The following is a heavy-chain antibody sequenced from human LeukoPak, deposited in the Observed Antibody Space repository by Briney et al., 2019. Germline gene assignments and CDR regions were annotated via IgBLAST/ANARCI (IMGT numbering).Heavy chain of an antibody. J-gene: IGHJ6*03. CDR3: ARGLGSSPSPPNYYYYYYMDV. CDR1: GGSFSGYY. CDR2: INHSGST. D-gene: IGHD6-6*01. V-gene: IGHV4-34*01. Sequence: PSETLSLTCAVYGGSFSGYYWSWIRQPPGKGLEWIGEINHSGSTNYNPSLKSRVTISVDTSKNQFSLKLSSVTAADTAVYYCARGLGSSPSPPNYYYYYYMDVWGKGTTVTVSS.